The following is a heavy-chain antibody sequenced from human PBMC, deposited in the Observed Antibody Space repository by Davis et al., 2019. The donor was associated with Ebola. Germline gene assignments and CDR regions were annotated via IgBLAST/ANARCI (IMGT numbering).Heavy chain of an antibody. V-gene: IGHV3-23*01. D-gene: IGHD3-10*01. CDR1: GFTFSSYA. J-gene: IGHJ4*02. Sequence: GESLKISCAASGFTFSSYAMSWVRQVPGKGLEWVSAIDGGGGATYYADSVKGRFIISRDNSKNTLFLQMNSLRAEDTAVYYCARASRGLGGSGDLDYWGQGTLVTVSS. CDR2: IDGGGGAT. CDR3: ARASRGLGGSGDLDY.